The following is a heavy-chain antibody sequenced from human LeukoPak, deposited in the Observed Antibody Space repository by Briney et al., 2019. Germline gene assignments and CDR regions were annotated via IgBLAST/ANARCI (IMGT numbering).Heavy chain of an antibody. Sequence: GGSLRLSCAGSGFTLTSYAMIWVRQAPGKGLEWVSSINGSGGSKYYADSVKDRFTISRDNSENTLYLQMNSLRAEDTAVYYCAKVTVTGTRGFDYWGQGTLVTVSS. D-gene: IGHD6-19*01. V-gene: IGHV3-23*01. J-gene: IGHJ4*02. CDR2: INGSGGSK. CDR1: GFTLTSYA. CDR3: AKVTVTGTRGFDY.